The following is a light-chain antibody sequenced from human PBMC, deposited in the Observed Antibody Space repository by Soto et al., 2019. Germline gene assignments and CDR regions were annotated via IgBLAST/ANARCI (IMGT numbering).Light chain of an antibody. CDR3: QQRRNWPLT. CDR2: DAS. J-gene: IGKJ5*01. CDR1: QSVSSY. Sequence: EIVLTQSPATLSFSPGERATLSCRASQSVSSYFAWYQQKPGQAPRLLIYDASNGATGIPARFSGCGSGTDFTLTISSLEPEDFAVYYCQQRRNWPLTFGQVTRLEIK. V-gene: IGKV3-11*01.